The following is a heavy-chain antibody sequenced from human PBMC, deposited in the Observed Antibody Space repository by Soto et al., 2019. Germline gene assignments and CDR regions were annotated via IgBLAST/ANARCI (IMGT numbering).Heavy chain of an antibody. V-gene: IGHV1-69*04. J-gene: IGHJ6*02. CDR2: VNPILSMS. Sequence: GASVKVSCKASGDTFSFYTINWVRQAPGLGLEWMGRVNPILSMSKYAEKFQGRVTMTTDTSTSTAHMELRSLRSDDTAVYYCAREGQAPYYYYGMDVWGQGTAVTVSS. CDR3: AREGQAPYYYYGMDV. CDR1: GDTFSFYT.